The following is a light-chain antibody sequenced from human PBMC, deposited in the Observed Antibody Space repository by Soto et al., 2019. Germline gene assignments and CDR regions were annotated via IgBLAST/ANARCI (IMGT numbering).Light chain of an antibody. J-gene: IGKJ5*01. CDR1: QTINNN. V-gene: IGKV1-39*01. Sequence: DIEMTQSPSSLSASVGDRVTISCRTSQTINNNLNWYQQRPGKAPKLLSYSSSSLLSGVPPRCSGSGSGTDVTRTISSLQPEDFATYFCQQTYITPITFGQGTRLDIK. CDR2: SSS. CDR3: QQTYITPIT.